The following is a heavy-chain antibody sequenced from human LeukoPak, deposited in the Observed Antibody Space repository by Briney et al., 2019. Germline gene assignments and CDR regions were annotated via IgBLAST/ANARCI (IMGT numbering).Heavy chain of an antibody. J-gene: IGHJ5*01. V-gene: IGHV2-5*02. Sequence: SGPTLVKPTQTLKLTCTLSGLSLTTSGVGVGWIRQPPGKALEWLALIYWDDIKGYSPSLKNRLTITKDTSKNQVVLTMTNMDPVDTATYYCAQHTHNDNWHGWFDSWGQGILVTVSS. CDR3: AQHTHNDNWHGWFDS. D-gene: IGHD1-1*01. CDR2: IYWDDIK. CDR1: GLSLTTSGVG.